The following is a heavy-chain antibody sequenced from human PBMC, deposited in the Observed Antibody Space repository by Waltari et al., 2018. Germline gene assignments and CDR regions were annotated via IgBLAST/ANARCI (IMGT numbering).Heavy chain of an antibody. CDR2: IYKYGNT. CDR3: TRDAAGGIDF. J-gene: IGHJ4*02. D-gene: IGHD6-25*01. V-gene: IGHV4-61*02. CDR1: GDSITSGSYH. Sequence: QVQLQESGPGLVKPSQTLSLICSVSGDSITSGSYHWSWIRQPAGEGLEFIGRIYKYGNTIYNPSLKGRVTIAMDTSKNQFSLRLESVTAIDTAVYYCTRDAAGGIDFWGQGTLVTVSS.